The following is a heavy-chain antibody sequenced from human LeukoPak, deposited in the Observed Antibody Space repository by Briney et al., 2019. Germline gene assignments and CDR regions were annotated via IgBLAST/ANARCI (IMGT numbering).Heavy chain of an antibody. J-gene: IGHJ6*04. V-gene: IGHV3-7*01. CDR2: IKQDGTEK. CDR3: AKERTMVRGGPFGGEMDV. Sequence: GGSLRLSCAASGFTFTTYWMSWVRQAPGKGLEWVANIKQDGTEKYYVDSVKGRFTISRDNAKNSLYLQMNSLRVEDTAVYYCAKERTMVRGGPFGGEMDVWGKGTTVTISS. D-gene: IGHD3-10*01. CDR1: GFTFTTYW.